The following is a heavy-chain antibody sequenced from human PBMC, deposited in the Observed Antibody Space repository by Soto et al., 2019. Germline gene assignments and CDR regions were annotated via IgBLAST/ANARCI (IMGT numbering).Heavy chain of an antibody. CDR1: GFTFRSYA. Sequence: GALRLSCAASGFTFRSYAIHWVRQAPGKGLEWVAVISRDGTNKYYVDSVKGRFTISRDNSKDTVYLQMNSLRDEDSAMFYCARSRSGAVADSFDFWGQGTLVTVSS. CDR3: ARSRSGAVADSFDF. D-gene: IGHD3-10*01. V-gene: IGHV3-30*04. CDR2: ISRDGTNK. J-gene: IGHJ4*02.